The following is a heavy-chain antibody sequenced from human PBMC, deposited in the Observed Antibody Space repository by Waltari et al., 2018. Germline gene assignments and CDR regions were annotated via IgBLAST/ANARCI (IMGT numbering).Heavy chain of an antibody. Sequence: QVQLQESGPGLVKPSETLSLTCTVSGGSISSPYWSWIRQPPGKGLEWIGYIYYSGSTNYNPSLKSRVTISVDTSKNQFSLKLSSVTAADTAVYYCARESGDYPYYYGMDVWGQGTTVTVSS. CDR3: ARESGDYPYYYGMDV. CDR1: GGSISSPY. D-gene: IGHD4-17*01. J-gene: IGHJ6*02. V-gene: IGHV4-59*11. CDR2: IYYSGST.